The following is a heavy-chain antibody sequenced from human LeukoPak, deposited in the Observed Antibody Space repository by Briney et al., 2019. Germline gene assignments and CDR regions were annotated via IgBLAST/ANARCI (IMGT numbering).Heavy chain of an antibody. CDR1: GGTFSSYA. CDR2: IIPILGIA. D-gene: IGHD4-17*01. J-gene: IGHJ4*02. CDR3: ARDLGGLRRTTVTGVFDY. Sequence: SVTVSCTASGGTFSSYAISWVRQAPGQGLEWMGGIIPILGIANYAQKFQGRVTITADKSTSTAYMELSSLRSEDTAVYYCARDLGGLRRTTVTGVFDYWGQGTLVTVSS. V-gene: IGHV1-69*10.